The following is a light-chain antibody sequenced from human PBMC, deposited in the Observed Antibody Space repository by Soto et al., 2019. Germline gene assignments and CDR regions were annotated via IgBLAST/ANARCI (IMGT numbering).Light chain of an antibody. Sequence: DIQLTQSPSYLSASVGDSVPITCQASQDISNYLNWYQQKPGKAPKVLIYDASILETGVPSRFSGSGSGTDFTFTISSLQPEDFATYYCQQYDNFPQTFGLGTRVDIK. CDR3: QQYDNFPQT. V-gene: IGKV1-33*01. CDR2: DAS. J-gene: IGKJ1*01. CDR1: QDISNY.